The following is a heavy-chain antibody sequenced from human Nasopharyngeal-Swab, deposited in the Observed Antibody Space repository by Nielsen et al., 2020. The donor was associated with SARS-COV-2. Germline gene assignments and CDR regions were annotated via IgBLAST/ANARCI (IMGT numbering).Heavy chain of an antibody. CDR3: AKLVVVVAARNAFDI. D-gene: IGHD2-15*01. V-gene: IGHV3-23*01. CDR2: ISGSGGRT. J-gene: IGHJ3*02. Sequence: VRQMPGKGLEWVSAISGSGGRTYYADSVKGRFTISRDNSKKTLYLQMNSLRAEDTAVYYCAKLVVVVAARNAFDIWGQGTMVTVSS.